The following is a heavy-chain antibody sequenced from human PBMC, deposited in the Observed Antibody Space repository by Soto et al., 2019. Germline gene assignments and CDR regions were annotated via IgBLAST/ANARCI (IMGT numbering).Heavy chain of an antibody. CDR1: GFTFSDYY. CDR2: ISSSGSTI. J-gene: IGHJ1*01. D-gene: IGHD5-18*01. CDR3: AREGDTAMVRRSYFQH. Sequence: GGSLRLSCAASGFTFSDYYMSWIRQAPGKGLEWVSYISSSGSTIYYADSVKGRFTISRDNAKNSLYLQMNSLRAEDTAVYYWAREGDTAMVRRSYFQHWGQGTLVTVSS. V-gene: IGHV3-11*01.